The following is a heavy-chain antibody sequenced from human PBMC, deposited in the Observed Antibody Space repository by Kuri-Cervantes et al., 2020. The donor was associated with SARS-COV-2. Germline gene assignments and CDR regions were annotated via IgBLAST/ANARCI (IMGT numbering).Heavy chain of an antibody. D-gene: IGHD1-26*01. CDR3: SRVPPVEGAYWDALDI. CDR2: IRSKVNSYET. CDR1: GFIFSDST. V-gene: IGHV3-73*01. Sequence: GGSLRLSCAASGFIFSDSTIHWARQASGKGLEWVGRIRSKVNSYETTYAASVKGRFTISRDDSKNTAFLRMNSLKTEDTAVYYCSRVPPVEGAYWDALDIWGQGTMVTV. J-gene: IGHJ3*02.